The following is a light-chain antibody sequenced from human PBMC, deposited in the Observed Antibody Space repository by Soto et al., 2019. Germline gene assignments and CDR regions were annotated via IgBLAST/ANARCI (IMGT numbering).Light chain of an antibody. CDR2: DDR. Sequence: SYELTQAPSVSVAPGQRDRITCAGNKLADKSVHWYQQKPGQAPGLVVYDDRDRPSGVPERFSGTNSDNVAALTIFRVEACDEADYFCQVWDSDSDHWVFGGGTKLTVL. V-gene: IGLV3-21*02. CDR3: QVWDSDSDHWV. J-gene: IGLJ3*02. CDR1: KLADKS.